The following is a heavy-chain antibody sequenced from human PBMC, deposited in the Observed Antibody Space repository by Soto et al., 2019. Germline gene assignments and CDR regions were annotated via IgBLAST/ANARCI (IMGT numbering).Heavy chain of an antibody. D-gene: IGHD6-13*01. CDR3: APGIAAAIDY. J-gene: IGHJ4*02. Sequence: EVQLVESGGGLVKPGGSLRLSCAASGFTFSSYSMNWVRQAPGKGLEWVSSISSSSSYIYYADSMKGRFTISRDNAKNSLYLQMNSLRAEDTAVYYCAPGIAAAIDYWGQGTLVTVSS. V-gene: IGHV3-21*01. CDR1: GFTFSSYS. CDR2: ISSSSSYI.